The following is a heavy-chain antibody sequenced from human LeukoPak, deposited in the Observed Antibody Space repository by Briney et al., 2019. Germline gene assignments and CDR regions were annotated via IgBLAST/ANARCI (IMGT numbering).Heavy chain of an antibody. D-gene: IGHD2-15*01. Sequence: SETLSLTCTVSGYSISSGYYWGWIRQPPGKGLEWIGSIYHSGSTYYNPSLKSRVTISVDTSKNQFSLKLSSVTAADTAVYYCARENCSGGSCYLNWFDPWGQGTLVTVSS. J-gene: IGHJ5*02. CDR2: IYHSGST. CDR1: GYSISSGYY. V-gene: IGHV4-38-2*02. CDR3: ARENCSGGSCYLNWFDP.